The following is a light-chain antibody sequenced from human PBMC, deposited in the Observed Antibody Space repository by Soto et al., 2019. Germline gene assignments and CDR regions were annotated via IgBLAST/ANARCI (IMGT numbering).Light chain of an antibody. CDR1: QSISVH. J-gene: IGKJ2*01. CDR3: QQSYITPYT. CDR2: AAS. Sequence: DIPMTQSPSSLSASVGDTVTITCRASQSISVHLNWYQQKPGKVPKLLIYAASNLHSRVPSRFSGSGSETDFALTISSLQPEDFATYYCQQSYITPYTFGQGTRLEIK. V-gene: IGKV1-39*01.